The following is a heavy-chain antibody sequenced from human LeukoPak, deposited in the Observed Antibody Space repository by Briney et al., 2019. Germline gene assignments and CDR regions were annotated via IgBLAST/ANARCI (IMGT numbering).Heavy chain of an antibody. V-gene: IGHV4-34*01. CDR2: INHSGST. CDR1: GGSFSGYY. CDR3: ARVSRYYDSSGYYSDY. Sequence: SETLSLTCAVYGGSFSGYYWSWIRQPPGKGLEWIGEINHSGSTNYNPSLKSRVTMSVDTSKNQFSLKLSSVTAADTAVYYCARVSRYYDSSGYYSDYWGQGTLVTVSS. J-gene: IGHJ4*02. D-gene: IGHD3-22*01.